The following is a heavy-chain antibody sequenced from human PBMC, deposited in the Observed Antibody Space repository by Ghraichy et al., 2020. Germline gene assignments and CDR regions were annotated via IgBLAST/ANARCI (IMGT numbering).Heavy chain of an antibody. CDR2: IIPGSDDT. CDR3: MRDPFWGSGTGY. V-gene: IGHV1-2*02. Sequence: ASVKVSCKASGYTFSAYYIHWMRQAPGQGLVWVGRIIPGSDDTNYAQRFQGRVTMTSDTSTRTVYMELSRVTSDDTAVYYCMRDPFWGSGTGYWGQGTLVTVSS. CDR1: GYTFSAYY. D-gene: IGHD3-10*01. J-gene: IGHJ4*02.